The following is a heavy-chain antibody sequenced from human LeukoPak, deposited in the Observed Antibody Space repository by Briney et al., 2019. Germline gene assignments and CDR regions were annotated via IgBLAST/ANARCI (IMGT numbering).Heavy chain of an antibody. D-gene: IGHD2-21*02. CDR3: ARGCGGDCYPFRDY. V-gene: IGHV3-21*06. J-gene: IGHJ4*02. Sequence: GGSLRLSCAASGFTFSSYAFNWVRWAPGKGLEWVSSISSSGSYIYYADSVKGRFTISRDNAKNSLYLQMSSLRAEDTAVYYCARGCGGDCYPFRDYWGQGTLVTVSS. CDR2: ISSSGSYI. CDR1: GFTFSSYA.